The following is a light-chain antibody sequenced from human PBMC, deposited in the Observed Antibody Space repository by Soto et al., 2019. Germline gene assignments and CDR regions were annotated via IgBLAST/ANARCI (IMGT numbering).Light chain of an antibody. CDR2: DAS. V-gene: IGKV3-11*01. CDR1: ESVSRN. CDR3: QQRNR. Sequence: EIVLTQSPATLSLSPGERATLSCRASESVSRNLAWYQQKPGQAPRLLIYDASNRATGIPARFSGSGSGTDFNLTISSLEPEDFAVYYCQQRNRFGQGTRLEI. J-gene: IGKJ5*01.